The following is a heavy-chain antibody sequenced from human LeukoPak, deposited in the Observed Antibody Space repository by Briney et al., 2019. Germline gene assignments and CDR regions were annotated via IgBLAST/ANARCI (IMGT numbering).Heavy chain of an antibody. V-gene: IGHV3-66*01. CDR3: ARESPEAAFDI. CDR1: GFTLSSNY. CDR2: IYSGGST. J-gene: IGHJ3*02. Sequence: GGSLRLSCAASGFTLSSNYMSWVRQAPGKGLEWVSVIYSGGSTYYPDSVKGRFTISRDNSKNTLYLQMNSLRAEDTAVYYCARESPEAAFDIWGQGTMVTVSS.